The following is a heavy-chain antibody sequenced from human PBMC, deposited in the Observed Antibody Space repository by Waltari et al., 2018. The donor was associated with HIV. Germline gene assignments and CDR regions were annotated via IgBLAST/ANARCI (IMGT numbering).Heavy chain of an antibody. CDR2: IYYSGST. J-gene: IGHJ5*02. V-gene: IGHV4-59*01. Sequence: QVQLQESGPGLVKPSETLSLTCTVSGGSISSYYWSWIRQPPVKGLEWIGYIYYSGSTNYNPSLKSRVTISVDTSKNQFSLKLSSVTAADTAVYYCAREKGVYCSGGSCQGWFDPWGQGTLVTVSS. D-gene: IGHD2-15*01. CDR3: AREKGVYCSGGSCQGWFDP. CDR1: GGSISSYY.